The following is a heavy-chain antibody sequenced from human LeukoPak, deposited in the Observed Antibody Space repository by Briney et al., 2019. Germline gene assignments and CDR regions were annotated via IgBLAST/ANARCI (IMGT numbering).Heavy chain of an antibody. D-gene: IGHD2-2*01. Sequence: GGSLRLSCAASGFSFSSYAMSWVRQARGKGLEWVSAISGSGANTYYADSVKGRFTISRDSSKNTLFLQMNSLRAEDTAVYDCAKAESVVSAASFDDWGQGTLVTVSS. CDR2: ISGSGANT. CDR1: GFSFSSYA. CDR3: AKAESVVSAASFDD. J-gene: IGHJ4*02. V-gene: IGHV3-23*01.